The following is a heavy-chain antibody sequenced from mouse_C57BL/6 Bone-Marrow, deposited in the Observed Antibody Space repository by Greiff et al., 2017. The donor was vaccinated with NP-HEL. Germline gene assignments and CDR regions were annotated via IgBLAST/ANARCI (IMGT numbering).Heavy chain of an antibody. CDR2: INPNNGGT. J-gene: IGHJ4*01. D-gene: IGHD3-1*01. CDR3: ARFGPYRLGMDD. CDR1: GYTFTDSN. V-gene: IGHV1-18*01. Sequence: VQLQQSGPELVKPGASVTIPCKASGYTFTDSNMDWVKQSHGKSLEWIGDINPNNGGTIYNQKFKGQATLTVDTSSSTAYMELRSLTSEDTAVYYCARFGPYRLGMDDWGQGTSVTVSS.